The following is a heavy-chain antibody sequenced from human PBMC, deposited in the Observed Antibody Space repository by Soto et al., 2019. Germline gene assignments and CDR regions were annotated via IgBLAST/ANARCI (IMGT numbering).Heavy chain of an antibody. CDR1: GFIFSSYT. V-gene: IGHV3-30-3*01. D-gene: IGHD3-22*01. CDR3: ASTPRYYYDRPHDY. CDR2: ITYDGSNK. J-gene: IGHJ4*02. Sequence: QVQLVESGGGVVQPGRSLRLSCAASGFIFSSYTMHWVRQAPGKGLEWVGVITYDGSNKYYADSVKGRFTISRDNSKNTLYLQMNSLRAEDTAVYYCASTPRYYYDRPHDYWGQGTLVTVSS.